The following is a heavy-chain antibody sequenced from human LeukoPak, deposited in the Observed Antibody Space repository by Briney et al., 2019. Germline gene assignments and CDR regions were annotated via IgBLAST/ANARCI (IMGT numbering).Heavy chain of an antibody. V-gene: IGHV1-18*01. Sequence: ASVKVSCKASGYTFTSYGISWVRQAPGQGLEWMGWISAYNGNTNYAQKFQGRVTITRNTSISTAYMELSSLRSEDTAVYYCARGRLGPPQYYYYMDVWGKGTTVTVSS. CDR3: ARGRLGPPQYYYYMDV. D-gene: IGHD3-22*01. CDR2: ISAYNGNT. CDR1: GYTFTSYG. J-gene: IGHJ6*03.